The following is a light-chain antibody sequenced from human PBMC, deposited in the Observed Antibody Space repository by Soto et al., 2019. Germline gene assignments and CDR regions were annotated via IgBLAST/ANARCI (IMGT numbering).Light chain of an antibody. V-gene: IGLV1-47*01. CDR2: RNN. CDR3: AAWDDSLSGVV. Sequence: QPVLTQPPSASGTPGQRVTISCSGSSSNIGSYYVYWYQQLPGTAPKLLIYRNNQRPSGVPDRFSGSKSGTSASLAISGLRSEDEADYYCAAWDDSLSGVVFGGGTKVTVL. CDR1: SSNIGSYY. J-gene: IGLJ2*01.